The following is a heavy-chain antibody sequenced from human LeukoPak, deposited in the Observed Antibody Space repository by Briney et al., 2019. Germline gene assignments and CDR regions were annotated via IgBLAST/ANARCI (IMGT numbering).Heavy chain of an antibody. D-gene: IGHD3-9*01. Sequence: SETLSLTCTVSGGSISSSSYYWGWIRQPPGMGLEWIGIIYYTGSTYYNPSLKSRVTISVDTSKSQFSLKLSSVTAADTAVYYCARQAGGYDILTGYYFDYFDSWGQGTLVTVSS. CDR2: IYYTGST. V-gene: IGHV4-39*01. CDR1: GGSISSSSYY. J-gene: IGHJ4*02. CDR3: ARQAGGYDILTGYYFDYFDS.